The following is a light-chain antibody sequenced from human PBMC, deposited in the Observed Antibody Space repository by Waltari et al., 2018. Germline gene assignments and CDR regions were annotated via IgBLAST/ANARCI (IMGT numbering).Light chain of an antibody. CDR1: SSDVVGYNF. CDR3: CSYAGSSTFWV. V-gene: IGLV2-23*02. J-gene: IGLJ3*02. Sequence: QSALTQPASVSGSPGQSITISCTGTSSDVVGYNFVSWYQQHPGKAPNLMIYDVSKRPSGVSNRFSGSKSGNTASLTISGLQAEDEADYYCCSYAGSSTFWVFGGGTKLTVL. CDR2: DVS.